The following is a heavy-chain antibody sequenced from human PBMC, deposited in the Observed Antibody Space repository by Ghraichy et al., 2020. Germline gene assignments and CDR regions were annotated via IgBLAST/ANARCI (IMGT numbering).Heavy chain of an antibody. V-gene: IGHV4-38-2*02. CDR2: ISHRGSA. Sequence: SETLSLTCTVSGYSISSGYFWGWIRQSPGRGLQWIGSISHRGSAYYSLSLGYRVTISRDTSKNQFSLQLSSVTAADTAVYYCARGGTPAYKYYFGWDVWGQGITVTVS. CDR1: GYSISSGYF. D-gene: IGHD3-10*01. CDR3: ARGGTPAYKYYFGWDV. J-gene: IGHJ6*02.